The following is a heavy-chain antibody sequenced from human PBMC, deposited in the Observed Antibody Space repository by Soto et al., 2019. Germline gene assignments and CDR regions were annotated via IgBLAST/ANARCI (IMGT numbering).Heavy chain of an antibody. Sequence: GESLKIACAASGFTFSNYWMSWVRQAPGKGLEWVANIKQDGSEKYYVDSVKGRFTISRDNAKNSLYLQMNSLGAEDTAVYFCASGLWTFQHWGQGTLVTVSS. J-gene: IGHJ1*01. D-gene: IGHD3-10*01. CDR3: ASGLWTFQH. CDR1: GFTFSNYW. CDR2: IKQDGSEK. V-gene: IGHV3-7*01.